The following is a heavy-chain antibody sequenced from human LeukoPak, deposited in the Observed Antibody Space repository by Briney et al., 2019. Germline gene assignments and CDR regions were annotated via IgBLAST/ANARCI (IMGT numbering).Heavy chain of an antibody. CDR3: ASNTNYYGGSGHYVFDY. V-gene: IGHV1-69*13. J-gene: IGHJ4*02. D-gene: IGHD3-22*01. Sequence: SAKVSCKPSGGTFSTYAISWVRQAPGQGLEGMGGFIPILGTAKYAKKFQGRVTITADEFTSTAHMELSSLRSEDTAVYYCASNTNYYGGSGHYVFDYWGQGTLVTISS. CDR1: GGTFSTYA. CDR2: FIPILGTA.